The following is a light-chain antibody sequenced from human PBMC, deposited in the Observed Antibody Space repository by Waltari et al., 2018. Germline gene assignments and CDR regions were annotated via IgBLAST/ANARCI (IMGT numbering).Light chain of an antibody. Sequence: EILMTQSRATLSVSPGERATLSCSASHSVSSNLAWYQQKPGQAPRLLIYGASPRATGIPARFSGSGSGTEFTLTISSLQSEDFAVYYCQQYNNWPPITFGQGTRLEIK. CDR2: GAS. CDR3: QQYNNWPPIT. J-gene: IGKJ5*01. V-gene: IGKV3-15*01. CDR1: HSVSSN.